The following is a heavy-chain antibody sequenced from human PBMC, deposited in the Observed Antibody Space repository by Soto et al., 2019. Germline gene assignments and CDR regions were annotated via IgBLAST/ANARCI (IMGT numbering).Heavy chain of an antibody. J-gene: IGHJ6*02. CDR3: ARVRRLRNTGMDV. D-gene: IGHD3-16*01. CDR2: IWYDGSNK. Sequence: PGGSLRLSCAASGFTFSSYGMHWVRQAPGKGLEWVAVIWYDGSNKYYADSVKGRFTISRDNSKNTLYLQMNSLRAEDTAVYYCARVRRLRNTGMDVWGQGTTVTVSS. CDR1: GFTFSSYG. V-gene: IGHV3-33*01.